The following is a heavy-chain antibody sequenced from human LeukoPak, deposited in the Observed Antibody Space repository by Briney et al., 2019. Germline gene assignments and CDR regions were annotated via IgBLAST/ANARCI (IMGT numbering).Heavy chain of an antibody. CDR2: INPNSGGT. CDR3: ARPLRYCSGGSCYLDAFDI. J-gene: IGHJ3*02. D-gene: IGHD2-15*01. Sequence: ASVKVSCKASGGTFSSYAISWVRQAPGQGLEWMGWINPNSGGTDYAQKFQGRVTMTRDTSISTAYMELSRLRSDDTAVYYCARPLRYCSGGSCYLDAFDIWGQGTMVTVSS. V-gene: IGHV1-2*02. CDR1: GGTFSSYA.